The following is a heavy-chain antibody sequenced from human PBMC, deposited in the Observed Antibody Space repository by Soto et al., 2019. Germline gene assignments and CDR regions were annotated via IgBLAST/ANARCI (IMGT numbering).Heavy chain of an antibody. CDR2: IYDSGST. CDR1: GGSISSYY. D-gene: IGHD6-19*01. Sequence: SETLSLTGTVSGGSISSYYWSWIRQPPGKGLERIGYIYDSGSTNYNPSLKSRVTISGDKSKNQFSLKLTSVTAADTAVYYCARDSGSQWPFDYWGQGTLVTVSS. V-gene: IGHV4-59*01. CDR3: ARDSGSQWPFDY. J-gene: IGHJ4*02.